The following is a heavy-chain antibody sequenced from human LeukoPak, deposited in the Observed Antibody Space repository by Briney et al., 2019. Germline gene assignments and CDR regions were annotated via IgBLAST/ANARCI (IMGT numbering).Heavy chain of an antibody. CDR2: ISWNSGSI. Sequence: PGGSLRLSCAASGFTFDDYSMHWVRQAPGKGLEWVSGISWNSGSIDYAYSVKGRFTIPRDNANNSLYLQNHSLRGEDTALYYCEKNNGRREGGSYYGGVFDYWGQGTLVTVSS. CDR1: GFTFDDYS. D-gene: IGHD1-26*01. V-gene: IGHV3-9*01. J-gene: IGHJ4*02. CDR3: EKNNGRREGGSYYGGVFDY.